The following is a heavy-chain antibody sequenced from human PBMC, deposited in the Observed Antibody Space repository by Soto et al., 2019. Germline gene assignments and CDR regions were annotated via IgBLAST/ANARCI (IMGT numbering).Heavy chain of an antibody. CDR1: GGSFSGYY. CDR3: ARDPGIAAAGIGYYFDY. V-gene: IGHV4-34*01. CDR2: INHSGST. D-gene: IGHD6-13*01. Sequence: LETLSLTCAVYGGSFSGYYWSWIRQPPGKGLEWIGEINHSGSTNYNPSLKSRVTISVDTSKNQFSLKLSSVTAADTAVYYCARDPGIAAAGIGYYFDYWGQGTLVTVSS. J-gene: IGHJ4*02.